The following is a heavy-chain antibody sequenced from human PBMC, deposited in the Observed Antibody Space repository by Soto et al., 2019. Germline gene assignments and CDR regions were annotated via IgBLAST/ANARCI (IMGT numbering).Heavy chain of an antibody. V-gene: IGHV1-18*01. CDR1: GYTFTSYG. CDR2: ISAYNGNT. Sequence: GASVKVSCTASGYTFTSYGISWVRQAPGQGLEWMGWISAYNGNTNYAQKLQGRVTMTTDTSTSTAYMELRSLRSDDTAVYYCARDLHSIVVVPAANDDAFDIWGQGTMVTVSS. D-gene: IGHD2-2*01. J-gene: IGHJ3*02. CDR3: ARDLHSIVVVPAANDDAFDI.